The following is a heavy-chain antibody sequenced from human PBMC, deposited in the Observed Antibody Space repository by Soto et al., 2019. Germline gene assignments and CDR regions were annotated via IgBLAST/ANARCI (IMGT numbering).Heavy chain of an antibody. CDR3: ASHRTFWPFDY. J-gene: IGHJ4*02. CDR2: ISYSDGS. CDR1: GGTISSRGSMSGRSFY. V-gene: IGHV4-39*01. Sequence: PSETLSLTCPVSGGTISSRGSMSGRSFYWGWMRQPPGKGLEWIASISYSDGSFYNSSLKSRLTISVDTSKNQFSLSLRSVTAADTAVYYCASHRTFWPFDYWGQGTVVTVSS. D-gene: IGHD2-8*01.